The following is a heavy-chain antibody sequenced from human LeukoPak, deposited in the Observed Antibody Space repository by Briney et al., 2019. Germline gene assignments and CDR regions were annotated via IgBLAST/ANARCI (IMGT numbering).Heavy chain of an antibody. V-gene: IGHV3-20*04. D-gene: IGHD4-17*01. CDR1: GFTFDDYG. Sequence: GGSLSLSCAASGFTFDDYGMSWVRQAPGKGLEWVSGINWNGGSTGYADSVKGRFTISRDNAKNSLYLQMNSLRAEDTALYYCARDGGHTVTGGFDYWGQGTLVTVSS. CDR3: ARDGGHTVTGGFDY. J-gene: IGHJ4*02. CDR2: INWNGGST.